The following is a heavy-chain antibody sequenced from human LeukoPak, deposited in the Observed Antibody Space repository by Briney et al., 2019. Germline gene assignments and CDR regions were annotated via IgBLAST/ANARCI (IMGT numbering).Heavy chain of an antibody. V-gene: IGHV4-59*01. CDR3: ASGRQQLAHYGMDV. CDR2: IYYSGST. CDR1: GGSLSSYY. Sequence: ETLSLTCTVSGGSLSSYYWSWIRQPPGKGLEWIGYIYYSGSTNYNPSLKSRVTISVDTSKNQFSLKLSSVTAADTAVYYCASGRQQLAHYGMDVWGQGTTVTVSS. D-gene: IGHD6-13*01. J-gene: IGHJ6*02.